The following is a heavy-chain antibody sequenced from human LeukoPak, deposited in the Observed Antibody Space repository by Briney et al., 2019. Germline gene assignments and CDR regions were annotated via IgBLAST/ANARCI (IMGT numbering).Heavy chain of an antibody. Sequence: GGSLRLSCAASGLTVSNNYITWVRQAPGKGLEWVSVMHSDDTTYYADSVKGRFTISRDNFKNTLYLQMNTLRVEDTGVYYCASDRGYGGNSGDYWGQRTLVSVSS. CDR3: ASDRGYGGNSGDY. CDR2: MHSDDTT. CDR1: GLTVSNNY. V-gene: IGHV3-66*01. J-gene: IGHJ4*02. D-gene: IGHD4-23*01.